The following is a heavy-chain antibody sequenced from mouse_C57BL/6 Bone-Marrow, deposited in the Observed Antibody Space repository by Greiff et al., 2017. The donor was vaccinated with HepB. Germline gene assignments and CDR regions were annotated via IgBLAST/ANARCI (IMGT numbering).Heavy chain of an antibody. Sequence: VQLKESGGGLVQPGGSLKLSCAASGFTFSDYYMYWVRQTPEKRLEWVAYISNGGGSTYYPDTVKGRFTISRDNAKNTLYLQMSRLKSEDTAMYYCARHVMDYWGQGTSVTVSS. CDR3: ARHVMDY. V-gene: IGHV5-12*01. CDR1: GFTFSDYY. J-gene: IGHJ4*01. CDR2: ISNGGGST.